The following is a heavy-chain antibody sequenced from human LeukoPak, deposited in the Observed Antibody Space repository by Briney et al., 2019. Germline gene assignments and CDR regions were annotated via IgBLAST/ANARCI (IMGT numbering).Heavy chain of an antibody. Sequence: GGSPRVSCAASGFTFSRYSMNWVRQAPGKGLEWISYISSSSSTIYYADSVKGRFTISRDNAKNSLYLQMNSLRAEDTAVYYCASGEPFGQWLVRPLGFEYWGQGTLVTVSS. CDR1: GFTFSRYS. CDR2: ISSSSSTI. J-gene: IGHJ4*02. V-gene: IGHV3-48*01. D-gene: IGHD6-19*01. CDR3: ASGEPFGQWLVRPLGFEY.